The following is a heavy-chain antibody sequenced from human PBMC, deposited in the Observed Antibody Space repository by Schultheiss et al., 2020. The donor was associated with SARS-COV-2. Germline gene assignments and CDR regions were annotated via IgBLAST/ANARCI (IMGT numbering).Heavy chain of an antibody. CDR2: INAGNGNT. Sequence: GGSLRLSCAASGFTFTSYAMHWVRQAPGQRLEWMGWINAGNGNTKYSQKFQGRVTITRDTSASTAYMELSSLRSEDTAVYYCARERRVNYYDSSGYLDYWGQGTLVTVSS. D-gene: IGHD3-22*01. CDR1: GFTFTSYA. V-gene: IGHV1-3*01. J-gene: IGHJ4*02. CDR3: ARERRVNYYDSSGYLDY.